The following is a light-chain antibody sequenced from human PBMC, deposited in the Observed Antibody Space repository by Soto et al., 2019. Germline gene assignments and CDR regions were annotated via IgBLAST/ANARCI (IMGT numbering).Light chain of an antibody. J-gene: IGKJ5*01. CDR3: QHYDSLS. Sequence: IVMTQSPVTLSVSPGERATLYCTASQSVNNNVAWYQQKPGHTPRLLIYGASSRATGIPDRFSGSGSGTDFTLTISRLEPEDFAVYYCQHYDSLSFGQGTRLEIK. CDR1: QSVNNN. V-gene: IGKV3-20*01. CDR2: GAS.